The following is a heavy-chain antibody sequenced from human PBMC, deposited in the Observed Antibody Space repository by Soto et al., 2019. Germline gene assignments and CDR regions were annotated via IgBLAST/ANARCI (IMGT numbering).Heavy chain of an antibody. J-gene: IGHJ5*02. CDR3: ARDGCSSTSCYTSNWFDP. Sequence: QVQLVQSGAEVKKPGSSVKVSCKASGGTFSSYAISWVRQAPGQGLEWMGGIIPIFGTANYAQKFQGRVTITADESTSTAYMELSSLRFEDTAVYYCARDGCSSTSCYTSNWFDPWGQGTLVTVSS. CDR1: GGTFSSYA. D-gene: IGHD2-2*02. CDR2: IIPIFGTA. V-gene: IGHV1-69*01.